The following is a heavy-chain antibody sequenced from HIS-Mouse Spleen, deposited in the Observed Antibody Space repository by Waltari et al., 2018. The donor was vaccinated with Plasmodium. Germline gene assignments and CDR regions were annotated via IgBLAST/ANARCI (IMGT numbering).Heavy chain of an antibody. Sequence: QVQLVQSGAEVKKPGASVKVSCKASGYTFTSYYMHWVRQAPGQGLEWMGIINPRGGRKSYEQKFQGRVTMTRDTSTSTFYMELSSLRSEDTAVYYCARDLFRIGVAGTEYYYGMDVWGQGTTVTVSS. CDR3: ARDLFRIGVAGTEYYYGMDV. J-gene: IGHJ6*02. CDR1: GYTFTSYY. CDR2: INPRGGRK. V-gene: IGHV1-46*01. D-gene: IGHD6-19*01.